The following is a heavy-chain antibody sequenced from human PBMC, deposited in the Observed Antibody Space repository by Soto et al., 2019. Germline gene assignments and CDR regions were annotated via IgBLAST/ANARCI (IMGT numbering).Heavy chain of an antibody. J-gene: IGHJ4*02. V-gene: IGHV3-11*01. Sequence: GGSLRLSCAASGFTFSDYQISWMRQAPGKGMEWVSYISSSGDITYYADSVKGRFTISRDNAKNSLYLQMNSLRAEDTAVYYCARDLGYYASSGYFDYWGQGTLVTVSS. D-gene: IGHD3-22*01. CDR3: ARDLGYYASSGYFDY. CDR1: GFTFSDYQ. CDR2: ISSSGDIT.